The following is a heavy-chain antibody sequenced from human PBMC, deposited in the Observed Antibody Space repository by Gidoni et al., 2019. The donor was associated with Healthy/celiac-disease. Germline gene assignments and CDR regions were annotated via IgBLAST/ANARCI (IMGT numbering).Heavy chain of an antibody. Sequence: EVQLVESGGGLVQPGGSLRLSCSASGFTFSSYAMHWVRQAPGKGLEYVSAISSNGGSTYYADSVKGRFTISRDNSKNTLYLQMSSLRAEDTAVYYCVRSFMVRGVIISGQLDYWGQGTLVTVSS. CDR3: VRSFMVRGVIISGQLDY. CDR2: ISSNGGST. D-gene: IGHD3-10*01. J-gene: IGHJ4*02. CDR1: GFTFSSYA. V-gene: IGHV3-64D*06.